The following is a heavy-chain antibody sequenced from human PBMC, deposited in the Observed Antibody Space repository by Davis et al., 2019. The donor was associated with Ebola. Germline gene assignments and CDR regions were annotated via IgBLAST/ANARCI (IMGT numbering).Heavy chain of an antibody. CDR3: ARLACTSSSCYTGNYYYYYGVDV. D-gene: IGHD2-2*02. CDR2: ISGSGGST. CDR1: GFTFSSYA. J-gene: IGHJ6*02. Sequence: GGSLRLSCAASGFTFSSYAMSWVRQAPGKGLDWVSAISGSGGSTYYADSVKGRFTISRDNSKNTLYLQVNSLRAEDTALYYCARLACTSSSCYTGNYYYYYGVDVWGQGTTVTVSS. V-gene: IGHV3-23*01.